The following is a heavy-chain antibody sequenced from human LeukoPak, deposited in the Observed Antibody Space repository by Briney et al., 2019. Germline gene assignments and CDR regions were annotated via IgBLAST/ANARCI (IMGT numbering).Heavy chain of an antibody. D-gene: IGHD6-13*01. CDR2: INTNTGNP. Sequence: ASVKVSCKASGYTFTSYAMNWVRQAPGQGLEWMGWINTNTGNPTYAQGFTGRFVFSLDTSVSTAYLQISSLKAEDTAVYYCARGEGTGIAAAGILIDYWGQGTLVTVSS. CDR3: ARGEGTGIAAAGILIDY. J-gene: IGHJ4*02. CDR1: GYTFTSYA. V-gene: IGHV7-4-1*02.